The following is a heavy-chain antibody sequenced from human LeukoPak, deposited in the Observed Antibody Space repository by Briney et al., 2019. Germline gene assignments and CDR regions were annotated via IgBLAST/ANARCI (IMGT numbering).Heavy chain of an antibody. CDR3: ARLPADSSGYYFVAFDI. D-gene: IGHD3-22*01. CDR2: IYYSGST. Sequence: SETLSLTCTVSGGSISSYYWSWIRQPPGKGLEWIGYIYYSGSTNYNPSLKSRVTISVDTSKNQFSLKLSSVTAADTAVYYCARLPADSSGYYFVAFDIWGQGTMVTLSS. J-gene: IGHJ3*02. V-gene: IGHV4-59*08. CDR1: GGSISSYY.